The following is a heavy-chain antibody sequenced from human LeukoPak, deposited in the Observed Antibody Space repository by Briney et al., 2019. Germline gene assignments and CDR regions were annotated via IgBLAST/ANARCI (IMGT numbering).Heavy chain of an antibody. CDR3: ARGRKSGSRFDY. CDR1: GGSMSPYH. Sequence: SETLSLTCTVSGGSMSPYHWGWIRQPPGKGLEWTGYIYYSGSTNYNPSLKGRVTISVDTSKNQFSLKLSSVTAADTAVYYCARGRKSGSRFDYWGQGTLVTVSS. D-gene: IGHD3-22*01. CDR2: IYYSGST. V-gene: IGHV4-59*12. J-gene: IGHJ4*02.